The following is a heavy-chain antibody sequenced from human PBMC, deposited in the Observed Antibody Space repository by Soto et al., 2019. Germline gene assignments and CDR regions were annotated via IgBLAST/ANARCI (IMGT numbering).Heavy chain of an antibody. D-gene: IGHD3-10*01. CDR2: ISGAGGET. CDR3: SKESHWDYYGSGSFPWDY. J-gene: IGHJ4*02. V-gene: IGHV3-23*01. Sequence: EVQLLESGGGLVHPGGSLRLSCAPSGFTFSSYAMNWVRQAPGKGLEWVSPISGAGGETYYADSVKGRFTISRDNSKDTLYLQMNSLRAEDTAVYYCSKESHWDYYGSGSFPWDYWGPGTLVTVSS. CDR1: GFTFSSYA.